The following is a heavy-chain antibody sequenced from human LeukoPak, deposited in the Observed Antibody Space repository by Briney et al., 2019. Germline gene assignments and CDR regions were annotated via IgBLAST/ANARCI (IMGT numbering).Heavy chain of an antibody. CDR2: ISYDGSNQ. J-gene: IGHJ5*02. Sequence: GGSLRLSCVASGFTFSTYGMHWVRQAPGKGLEWVAFISYDGSNQHYADSVKGRFIISRDNSKNTLYLQINSLRVEDTAVYYCAKDPRCCSSTRCFGAWGQGTLVTVSS. D-gene: IGHD2-2*01. CDR1: GFTFSTYG. V-gene: IGHV3-30*18. CDR3: AKDPRCCSSTRCFGA.